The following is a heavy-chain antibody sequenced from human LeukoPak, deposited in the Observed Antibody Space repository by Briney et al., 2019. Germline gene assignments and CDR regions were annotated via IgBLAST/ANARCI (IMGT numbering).Heavy chain of an antibody. V-gene: IGHV1-18*04. CDR1: GYTFTSYG. Sequence: ASVKASCKASGYTFTSYGISWVRQAPGQGLEWMGWISAYNGNTNYAQKLQGRVTMTTDTSTSTAYMELRSLRSDDTAVYYCARDFRGYYGSGSARAYYWGQGTLVTVSS. CDR3: ARDFRGYYGSGSARAYY. CDR2: ISAYNGNT. J-gene: IGHJ4*02. D-gene: IGHD3-10*01.